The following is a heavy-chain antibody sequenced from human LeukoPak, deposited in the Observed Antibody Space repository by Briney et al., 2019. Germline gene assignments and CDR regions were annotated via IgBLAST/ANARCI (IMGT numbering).Heavy chain of an antibody. CDR1: GYTFTSYG. D-gene: IGHD2-2*01. Sequence: ASVKVSCKASGYTFTSYGISWVRQAPGQGREWMGWISAYNGNTNYAQKLQGRVTMTTDTSTSTAYMELRSLRSDDTAVYYCARDPPDIVVVPAAFGNYYYGMDVWGQGTTVTVSS. CDR3: ARDPPDIVVVPAAFGNYYYGMDV. CDR2: ISAYNGNT. V-gene: IGHV1-18*01. J-gene: IGHJ6*02.